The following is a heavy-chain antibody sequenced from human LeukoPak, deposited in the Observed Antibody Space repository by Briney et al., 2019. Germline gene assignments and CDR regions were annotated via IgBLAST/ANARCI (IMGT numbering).Heavy chain of an antibody. J-gene: IGHJ4*02. CDR3: ARDRSSSWWIFDY. V-gene: IGHV4-30-4*01. CDR2: IYYSGST. Sequence: SETLSLTCTVSGGSISSGDYYCSWIRQPPGKGLEWIGYIYYSGSTYYNPSLKSRVTISVDTSKNQFSLKLSSVTAADTAVYYCARDRSSSWWIFDYWGQGTLVTVSS. CDR1: GGSISSGDYY. D-gene: IGHD6-13*01.